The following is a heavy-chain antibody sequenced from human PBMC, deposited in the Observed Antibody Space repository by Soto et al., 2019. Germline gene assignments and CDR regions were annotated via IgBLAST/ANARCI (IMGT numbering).Heavy chain of an antibody. J-gene: IGHJ6*02. CDR3: ARETREYSSTKTGNYYYGMDV. V-gene: IGHV1-69*13. CDR2: IIPIFGTA. D-gene: IGHD6-6*01. Sequence: SVKVSCTASGGTFSSYAISWVRQAPGQGLEWMGGIIPIFGTANYAQKFQGRVTITADESTSTAYMELSSLRSEDTAVYYCARETREYSSTKTGNYYYGMDVWGQGTTVTVSS. CDR1: GGTFSSYA.